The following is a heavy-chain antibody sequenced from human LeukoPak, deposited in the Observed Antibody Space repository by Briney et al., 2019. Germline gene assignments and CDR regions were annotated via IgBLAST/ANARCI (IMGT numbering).Heavy chain of an antibody. CDR2: IWYDGSNK. V-gene: IGHV3-33*01. D-gene: IGHD3-9*01. CDR1: GFTFSSYG. J-gene: IGHJ4*02. Sequence: GRSLRLSCAASGFTFSSYGMHWVRQAPGKGLEWVAVIWYDGSNKYYADSVKGRFTISRDNSKNTLYLQMNSLRAERTAVYYCAREYYDMGAYYFDYWGQGTLVTVSS. CDR3: AREYYDMGAYYFDY.